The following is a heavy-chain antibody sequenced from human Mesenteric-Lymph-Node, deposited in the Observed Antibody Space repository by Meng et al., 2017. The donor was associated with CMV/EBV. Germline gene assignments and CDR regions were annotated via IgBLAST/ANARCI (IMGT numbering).Heavy chain of an antibody. Sequence: CAVSGGSISSSNWWSGVRQSPGKGLEGIGEIYRSGITNYNPSLKSRVTISLDKSKNQFSLNLNSVTAADTAVYFCARKFESAGTFDYWGQGTLVTVSS. J-gene: IGHJ4*02. V-gene: IGHV4-4*01. CDR2: IYRSGIT. CDR1: GGSISSSNW. D-gene: IGHD6-13*01. CDR3: ARKFESAGTFDY.